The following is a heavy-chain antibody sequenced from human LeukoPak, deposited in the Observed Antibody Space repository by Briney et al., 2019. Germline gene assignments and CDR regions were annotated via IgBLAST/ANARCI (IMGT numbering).Heavy chain of an antibody. CDR3: TTDRLPIGY. D-gene: IGHD2-15*01. J-gene: IGHJ4*02. CDR1: GFIFSSAW. CDR2: IKSKTDGETT. Sequence: TGGSLRLSCAACGFIFSSAWMTWVRQTPGQGLEWIARIKSKTDGETTDYAAPVKGRFTISRDSSNNTLYLQMNSLKTEDTAVYYCTTDRLPIGYWGQGTLVTVSS. V-gene: IGHV3-15*01.